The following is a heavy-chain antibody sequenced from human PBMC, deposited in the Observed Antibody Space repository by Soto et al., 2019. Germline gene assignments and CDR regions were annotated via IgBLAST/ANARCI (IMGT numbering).Heavy chain of an antibody. V-gene: IGHV1-3*01. CDR2: INAASGNT. J-gene: IGHJ4*02. CDR3: SRTGYSTGLYFYFDY. CDR1: GYTFIHYA. Sequence: QVPLVQSGAEVKKPGASVKVSCKASGYTFIHYAIHWVRQAPGQRPEWMGLINAASGNTQYSQNFQGRVTITRDTSASTAYMELSSLRSEDTAVYFCSRTGYSTGLYFYFDYWGQGTLVTVSS. D-gene: IGHD6-19*01.